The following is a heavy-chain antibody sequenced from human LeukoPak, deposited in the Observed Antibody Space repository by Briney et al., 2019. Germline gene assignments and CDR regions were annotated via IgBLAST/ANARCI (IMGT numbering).Heavy chain of an antibody. J-gene: IGHJ4*02. CDR2: INHSGST. V-gene: IGHV4-34*01. CDR1: GGSYSGYY. D-gene: IGHD2-15*01. CDR3: ARDEVVDATLDY. Sequence: PSETLSLTCAVYGGSYSGYYWSWIRQPPGKGLEWIGEINHSGSTNYNPSLKSRVTISVDTSKNQFSLKLSSVTAADTAVYYCARDEVVDATLDYWGQGTLVTVSS.